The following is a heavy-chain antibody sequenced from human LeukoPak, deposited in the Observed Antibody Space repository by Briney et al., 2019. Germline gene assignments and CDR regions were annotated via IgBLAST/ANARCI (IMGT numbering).Heavy chain of an antibody. D-gene: IGHD3-22*01. J-gene: IGHJ4*02. CDR1: GFTFNKFW. CDR2: INQDGGER. V-gene: IGHV3-7*03. CDR3: AKDSYYDSSGYSLY. Sequence: PGGSLRLSCSASGFTFNKFWVSWVRQAPGKGLEWVANINQDGGERYYVDSVKGRFTTSRDNAKDSLYLQMRSLRAEDTAVYYCAKDSYYDSSGYSLYWGQGTLVTVSS.